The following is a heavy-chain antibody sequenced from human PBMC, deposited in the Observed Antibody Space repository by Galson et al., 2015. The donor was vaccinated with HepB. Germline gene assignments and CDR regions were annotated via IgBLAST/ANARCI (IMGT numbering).Heavy chain of an antibody. CDR3: AKNYYGSGIYYNGVDY. CDR2: ISDNSGST. V-gene: IGHV3-23*01. Sequence: LRLSCAASGFTFSSYAMSWVRQGPGKGLEWVSTISDNSGSTYYAASVRGRFTISRDNSKNTLYLQMNSLRAEDTAIYYCAKNYYGSGIYYNGVDYWGQGTLVTVSS. D-gene: IGHD3-10*01. CDR1: GFTFSSYA. J-gene: IGHJ4*02.